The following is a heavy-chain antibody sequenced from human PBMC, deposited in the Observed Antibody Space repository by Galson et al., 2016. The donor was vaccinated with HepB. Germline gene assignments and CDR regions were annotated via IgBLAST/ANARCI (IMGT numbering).Heavy chain of an antibody. Sequence: SLRLSCAASGFTFSSYWMSWVRQAPGKGLEWVANIKQDGSEKYYVDSVKGRFTISRDNAKNSLYLQMNSLRAEDTAVYFCARPYSSSERYYYHYGMDVWGQGTTVTVSS. V-gene: IGHV3-7*03. D-gene: IGHD6-6*01. CDR1: GFTFSSYW. J-gene: IGHJ6*02. CDR2: IKQDGSEK. CDR3: ARPYSSSERYYYHYGMDV.